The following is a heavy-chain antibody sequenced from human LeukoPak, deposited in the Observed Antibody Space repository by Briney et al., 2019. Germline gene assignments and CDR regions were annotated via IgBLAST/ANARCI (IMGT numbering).Heavy chain of an antibody. D-gene: IGHD2-8*02. CDR2: ISSSSSTI. V-gene: IGHV3-48*01. CDR3: AREFEPTTRWGIIGY. Sequence: QPGGSLRLSCAASGFPFSSYSMNWVRQAPGKGLEWVSYISSSSSTIYYADSVKGRFTVSRDDSQNTLSLEMNSLRTEDTAVYYCAREFEPTTRWGIIGYWGQGTLVSVSS. J-gene: IGHJ4*02. CDR1: GFPFSSYS.